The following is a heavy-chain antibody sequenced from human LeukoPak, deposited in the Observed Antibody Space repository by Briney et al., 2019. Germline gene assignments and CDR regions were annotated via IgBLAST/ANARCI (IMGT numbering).Heavy chain of an antibody. CDR1: GFTFSDYA. V-gene: IGHV3-23*01. Sequence: PGGSLRLSCAASGFTFSDYAMTWVRQAPGKGLEWVSTISSGGSSTFYADSVKGRFTISRDNSKTTLYLQMNSLRAEDTAVYYCAKLCRASPDYWGQGTLVTVSS. J-gene: IGHJ4*02. D-gene: IGHD5-24*01. CDR2: ISSGGSST. CDR3: AKLCRASPDY.